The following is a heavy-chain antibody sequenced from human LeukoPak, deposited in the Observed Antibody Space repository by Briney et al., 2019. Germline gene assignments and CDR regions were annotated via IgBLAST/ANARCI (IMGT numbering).Heavy chain of an antibody. V-gene: IGHV1-18*01. Sequence: ASVKVSCKASGYTFTSYGISWVRQAPGQGLEWMGWISAYNGNTNYAQKLQGRVTMTTDTSKSTAYMEVRRRRSDERAVYYCARPPSPLFYSMDVWGQGTTVTVSS. CDR1: GYTFTSYG. CDR2: ISAYNGNT. CDR3: ARPPSPLFYSMDV. J-gene: IGHJ6*02.